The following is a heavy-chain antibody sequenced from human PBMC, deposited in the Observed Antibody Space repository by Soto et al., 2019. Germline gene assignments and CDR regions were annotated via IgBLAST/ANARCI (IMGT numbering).Heavy chain of an antibody. D-gene: IGHD6-19*01. CDR1: GFTVSSNY. V-gene: IGHV3-66*01. Sequence: GGSLRLSCAASGFTVSSNYMSWVRQAPGKGLEWVSVIYSGGSTYYADSVKGRFTISRDNSKNTLYLQMNSLRAEDTAVYYCARDLGLRAVAGFDYWGQGTLVTVSS. J-gene: IGHJ4*02. CDR3: ARDLGLRAVAGFDY. CDR2: IYSGGST.